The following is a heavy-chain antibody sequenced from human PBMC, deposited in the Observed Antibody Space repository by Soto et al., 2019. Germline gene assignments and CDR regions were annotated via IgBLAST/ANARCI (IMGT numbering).Heavy chain of an antibody. D-gene: IGHD5-18*01. CDR2: ISGSGGST. J-gene: IGHJ4*02. Sequence: PGGSLRLSCAASGFTFSSYAMSWVRQAPGKGLEWVSAISGSGGSTYYADSVKGRFTISRDNSKNTLYLQMNSLRAEDTAVYYSATDLKLQNTAMASAGYWGQGTLVTVSS. CDR1: GFTFSSYA. V-gene: IGHV3-23*01. CDR3: ATDLKLQNTAMASAGY.